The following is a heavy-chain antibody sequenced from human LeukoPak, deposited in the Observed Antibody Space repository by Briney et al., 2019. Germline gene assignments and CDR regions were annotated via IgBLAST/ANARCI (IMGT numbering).Heavy chain of an antibody. Sequence: GESLKISCKGSGYGFTSYWIGWVRQMPGKGLEWMGIIYPGDSDTRYSPSFQGQVTISADKSISTAYLQWSSLKASDTAMYYCASSSMVRGSIPTGWGQGTLVTVSS. CDR3: ASSSMVRGSIPTG. D-gene: IGHD3-10*01. CDR2: IYPGDSDT. J-gene: IGHJ4*02. CDR1: GYGFTSYW. V-gene: IGHV5-51*01.